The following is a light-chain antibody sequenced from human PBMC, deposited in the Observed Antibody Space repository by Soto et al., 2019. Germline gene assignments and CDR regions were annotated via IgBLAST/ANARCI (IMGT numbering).Light chain of an antibody. CDR1: QSVSSSY. Sequence: EIVLTQSPGTLSLSPGERATLSCRASQSVSSSYLAWYQQKPGQAPRLLIYGASSRATGIPDRFSGSGSGTDFTLTISRLEPEDFASYYCQQSYNSPYTFGQGTKLEI. V-gene: IGKV3-20*01. J-gene: IGKJ2*01. CDR2: GAS. CDR3: QQSYNSPYT.